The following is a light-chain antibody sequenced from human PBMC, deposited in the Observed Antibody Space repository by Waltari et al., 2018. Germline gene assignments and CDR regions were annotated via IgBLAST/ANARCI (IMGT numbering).Light chain of an antibody. CDR1: QRISSW. Sequence: DIQMTQSPSTLSASVGDRVTITCRASQRISSWLAWYQQKPGKAPKLLISKASSLESGVPSRFSGSGSGTEFTLTISNLQPDDFATYYCQQYNSFSPTFGQGTKLEIK. CDR2: KAS. V-gene: IGKV1-5*03. CDR3: QQYNSFSPT. J-gene: IGKJ2*01.